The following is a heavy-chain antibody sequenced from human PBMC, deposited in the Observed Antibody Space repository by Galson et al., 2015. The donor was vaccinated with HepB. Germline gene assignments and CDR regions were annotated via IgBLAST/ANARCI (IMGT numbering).Heavy chain of an antibody. CDR3: AREITIFGVVPFFQY. CDR1: GGSISSRSHY. CDR2: IYNSGST. J-gene: IGHJ1*01. Sequence: TLSLTCTVSGGSISSRSHYWSWIRQPAGKGLEWIGRIYNSGSTNYNPSLKSRVTMSVDTSKNQFSLKLSSVTAADTAMYYCAREITIFGVVPFFQYWGQGTLVTVSS. V-gene: IGHV4-61*02. D-gene: IGHD3-3*01.